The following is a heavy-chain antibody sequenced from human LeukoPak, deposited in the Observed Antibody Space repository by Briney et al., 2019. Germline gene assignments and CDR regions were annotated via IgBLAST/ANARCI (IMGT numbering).Heavy chain of an antibody. D-gene: IGHD2-2*01. Sequence: SETLSLTCTVSGGSISSYYWSWIRQPPGKGPEWIGYIYYSGSTNYNPSLKSRVTISVDTSKNQFSLKLSSVTAADTAVYYCARSSTSLRYYYYGMDVWGQGTTVTVSS. CDR2: IYYSGST. J-gene: IGHJ6*02. CDR3: ARSSTSLRYYYYGMDV. V-gene: IGHV4-59*01. CDR1: GGSISSYY.